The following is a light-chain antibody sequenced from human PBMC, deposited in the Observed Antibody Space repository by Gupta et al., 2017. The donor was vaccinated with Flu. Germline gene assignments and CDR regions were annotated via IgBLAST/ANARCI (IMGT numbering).Light chain of an antibody. V-gene: IGLV2-14*01. CDR2: EVN. J-gene: IGLJ2*01. CDR3: SSYTSSSTLA. Sequence: QSALTQPASVSGSLGQSITISCTGTRSDVGGYNSVSWYQQHPGKAPKLMIYEVNSRPSGVSNRFSGSKSGNTASLTISGLQAEDEAAYYCSSYTSSSTLAFGGGTKVTVL. CDR1: RSDVGGYNS.